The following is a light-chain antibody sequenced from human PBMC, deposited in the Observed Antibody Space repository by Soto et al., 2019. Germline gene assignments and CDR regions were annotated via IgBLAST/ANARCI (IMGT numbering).Light chain of an antibody. CDR1: ESVDIN. CDR2: GAS. J-gene: IGKJ1*01. Sequence: EIVLTQSPATLSVSPGERVTLSCRASESVDINLAWYQQKPGQAPRLLIYGASTRATDMPGTFSGRGSGTELTITISRLQSEDFEVYYCQQYKNWPRTFGQGTKVDIK. CDR3: QQYKNWPRT. V-gene: IGKV3-15*01.